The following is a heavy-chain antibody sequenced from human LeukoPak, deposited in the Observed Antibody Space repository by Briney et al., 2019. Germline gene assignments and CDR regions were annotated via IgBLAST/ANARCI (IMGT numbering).Heavy chain of an antibody. J-gene: IGHJ4*02. V-gene: IGHV4-59*01. Sequence: SETLSLTCAVYGGSFSGYYWSWIRQPPGKGLEWTGYIYYSGSTNYNPSLKSRVTISVDTSKNQFSLKLRSVTAADTAVYYCARVTGYMIEDYFDYWGQGTLVTVSS. CDR1: GGSFSGYY. D-gene: IGHD3-22*01. CDR3: ARVTGYMIEDYFDY. CDR2: IYYSGST.